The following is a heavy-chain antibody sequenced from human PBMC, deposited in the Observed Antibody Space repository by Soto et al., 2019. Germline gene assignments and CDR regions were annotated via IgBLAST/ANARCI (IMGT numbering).Heavy chain of an antibody. CDR1: GGSFSGYY. J-gene: IGHJ5*02. V-gene: IGHV4-34*01. CDR2: INHSGST. CDR3: ASLWSRVEEMATMGRHWFDP. D-gene: IGHD5-12*01. Sequence: SETLSLTCAVYGGSFSGYYWSWIRQPPGKGLEWIGEINHSGSTNYNPSLESRVTISVDTYKNQFSLKLSSVTAADTAVYYCASLWSRVEEMATMGRHWFDPWGQGTLVTVSS.